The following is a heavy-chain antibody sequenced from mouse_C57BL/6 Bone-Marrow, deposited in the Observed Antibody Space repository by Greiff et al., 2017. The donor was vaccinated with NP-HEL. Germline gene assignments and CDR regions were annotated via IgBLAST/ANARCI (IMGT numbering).Heavy chain of an antibody. D-gene: IGHD2-4*01. V-gene: IGHV1-54*01. CDR1: GYAFTNYL. J-gene: IGHJ4*01. CDR3: ARRNYDYRYYAMDY. Sequence: QVQLKQSGAELVRPGTSVKVSCKASGYAFTNYLIEWVKQRPGQGLEWIGVINPGSGGTNYNEKFKGKATLTADKSSSTAYMQLSSLTSEDSAVYFCARRNYDYRYYAMDYWGQGTSVTVSS. CDR2: INPGSGGT.